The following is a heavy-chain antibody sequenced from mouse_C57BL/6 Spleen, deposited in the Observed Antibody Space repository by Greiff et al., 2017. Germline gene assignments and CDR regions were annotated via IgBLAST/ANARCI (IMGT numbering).Heavy chain of an antibody. J-gene: IGHJ3*01. D-gene: IGHD4-1*01. Sequence: VKLMESGAELARPGASVKLSCKASGYTFTSYGISWVKQRTGQGLEWIGEIYPRSGNTYYNEKFKGKATLTADKSSSTAYMELRSLTSEDSAVYFCAAWDAAYWGQGTLVTVSA. V-gene: IGHV1-81*01. CDR1: GYTFTSYG. CDR3: AAWDAAY. CDR2: IYPRSGNT.